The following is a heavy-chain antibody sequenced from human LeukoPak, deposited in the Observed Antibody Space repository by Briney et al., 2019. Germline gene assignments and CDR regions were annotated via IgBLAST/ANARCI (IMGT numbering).Heavy chain of an antibody. D-gene: IGHD3-22*01. CDR2: IRSRGCGGTI. Sequence: GGSLRLSCSPSGFTFGDYAMSWVRQAPGKGLEWVGFIRSRGCGGTIDYAASVKGRFTISRDDSKSIAYLEMNSLKTEDTAMYYCTRSIRTSGYYYIDYWGQGTLVTVSS. CDR3: TRSIRTSGYYYIDY. J-gene: IGHJ4*02. V-gene: IGHV3-49*04. CDR1: GFTFGDYA.